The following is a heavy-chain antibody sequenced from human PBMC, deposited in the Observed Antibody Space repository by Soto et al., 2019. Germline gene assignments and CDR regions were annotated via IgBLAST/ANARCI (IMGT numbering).Heavy chain of an antibody. CDR1: GFSLRTSGVG. Sequence: SGPTLVNPTQTLTLTCIFSGFSLRTSGVGVGWIRQPPGKALEWLGFIYWNDDKRYSPSLKSRLTITKDTSKNQVVLTMTNTDPVDTATYYCAKSGSSGWYGWFDPWGQGTLVTVSS. V-gene: IGHV2-5*01. CDR3: AKSGSSGWYGWFDP. D-gene: IGHD6-19*01. J-gene: IGHJ5*02. CDR2: IYWNDDK.